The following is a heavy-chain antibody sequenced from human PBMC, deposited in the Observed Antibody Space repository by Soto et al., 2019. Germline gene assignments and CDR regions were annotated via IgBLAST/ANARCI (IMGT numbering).Heavy chain of an antibody. D-gene: IGHD6-19*01. Sequence: EVQLVESGGGLVQPGGSLRLSCEASGITVSSNFMTWVRQAPGKGLEWVSVIHSGGSTYSANSVKGRITISRDNYKNTLYLQMNSLRAEDTAVYYCARLVASVPRHYYFDYWGQGTLVTGSS. CDR3: ARLVASVPRHYYFDY. CDR2: IHSGGST. V-gene: IGHV3-66*04. CDR1: GITVSSNF. J-gene: IGHJ4*02.